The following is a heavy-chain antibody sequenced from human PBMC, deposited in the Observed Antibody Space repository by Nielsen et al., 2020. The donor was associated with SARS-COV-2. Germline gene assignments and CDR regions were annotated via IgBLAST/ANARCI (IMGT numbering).Heavy chain of an antibody. CDR2: ISHSGGNR. CDR3: AKRRGGHSYGTFDY. V-gene: IGHV3-23*01. Sequence: GGSLRLSCAASGFTFSTYAMTWVRQAPGKGLEWVSGISHSGGNRYYADSVKGRFTISRDNSKNTLYLQMHSLRVDDTAVYYCAKRRGGHSYGTFDYWGQGTLVTVSS. D-gene: IGHD5-18*01. CDR1: GFTFSTYA. J-gene: IGHJ4*02.